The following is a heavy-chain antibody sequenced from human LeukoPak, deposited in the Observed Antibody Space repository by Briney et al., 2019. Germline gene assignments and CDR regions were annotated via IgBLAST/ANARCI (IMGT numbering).Heavy chain of an antibody. V-gene: IGHV1-8*03. CDR3: ARAGLVVVTAENFYYMDV. D-gene: IGHD2-21*02. Sequence: ASVKVSCKASGYTFTSYDINWVRQATGQGLEWMGWMNPNSGNTGYAQKFQGRVTITRNTSISTAYMERSSLRSEDTAVYYCARAGLVVVTAENFYYMDVWGKGTTVTVSS. J-gene: IGHJ6*03. CDR1: GYTFTSYD. CDR2: MNPNSGNT.